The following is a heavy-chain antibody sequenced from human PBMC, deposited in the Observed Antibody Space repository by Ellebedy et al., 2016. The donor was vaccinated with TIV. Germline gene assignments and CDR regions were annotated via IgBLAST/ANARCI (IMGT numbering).Heavy chain of an antibody. D-gene: IGHD6-19*01. CDR3: ASAGGSGWYYNNYYFDY. Sequence: GGSLRLXXAASGFAFSGYAMSWVRQAPGKGLEWVSSISYSSDITHYADSVKGRFTISRDNAKNSLYLQMNSLRAEDTAIYYCASAGGSGWYYNNYYFDYWGQGTLVTVSS. V-gene: IGHV3-21*01. CDR1: GFAFSGYA. CDR2: ISYSSDIT. J-gene: IGHJ4*02.